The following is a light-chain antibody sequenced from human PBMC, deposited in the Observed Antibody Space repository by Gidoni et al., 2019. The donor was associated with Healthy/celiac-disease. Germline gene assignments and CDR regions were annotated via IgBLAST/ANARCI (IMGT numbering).Light chain of an antibody. J-gene: IGKJ3*01. CDR3: QQYGSSPRFT. V-gene: IGKV3-20*01. Sequence: EIVLKQSPGTLSLSPGERSTRSCRASQSVSSSYLAWYQQNPGQPPMLLIYGASSRATGIPDRFSGSGSATDFTLTISRLEPEDFAVYYCQQYGSSPRFTFXPXTKVDIK. CDR1: QSVSSSY. CDR2: GAS.